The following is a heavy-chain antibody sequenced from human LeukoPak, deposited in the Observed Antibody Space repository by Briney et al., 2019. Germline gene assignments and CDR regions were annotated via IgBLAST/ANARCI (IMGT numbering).Heavy chain of an antibody. J-gene: IGHJ4*02. V-gene: IGHV3-21*01. Sequence: GGSLRLSCAASGFTFSSYSFNWVRQAPGEGLEWVSSISSSSSYIYYSDSVKGRLTISRDNAKNSLYLQMNSLRAEDTAVYYCARGLLEWLLRDWGQGTLVTVSS. CDR2: ISSSSSYI. CDR1: GFTFSSYS. CDR3: ARGLLEWLLRD. D-gene: IGHD3-3*01.